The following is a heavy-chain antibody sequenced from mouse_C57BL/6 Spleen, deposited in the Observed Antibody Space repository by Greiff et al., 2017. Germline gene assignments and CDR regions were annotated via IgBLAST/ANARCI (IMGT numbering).Heavy chain of an antibody. CDR1: GYSFTGYY. Sequence: EVQLQQSGPELVKPGASVKISCKASGYSFTGYYMNWVKQSPEKSLEWIGEINPSTGGTTYNQKFKAKATLTVDKSSSTAYMQLKSLTSEDSAVYYCARKGYEGFADWGQGTLVTVSA. CDR3: ARKGYEGFAD. J-gene: IGHJ3*01. V-gene: IGHV1-42*01. CDR2: INPSTGGT. D-gene: IGHD3-1*01.